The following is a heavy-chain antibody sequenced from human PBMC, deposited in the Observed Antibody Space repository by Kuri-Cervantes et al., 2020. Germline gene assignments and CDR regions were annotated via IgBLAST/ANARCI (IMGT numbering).Heavy chain of an antibody. V-gene: IGHV3-7*01. Sequence: ETLSLTCAASGFTFSGYWMSWVRQAPGKGLEWVANIKQDGSEKYYVDSVKGRLTISRDNAKNSLYLQMNSLRAEDTAVYYCARDLEGNYYDSSGYYGPFDYWGQGTLVTVSS. J-gene: IGHJ4*02. CDR3: ARDLEGNYYDSSGYYGPFDY. D-gene: IGHD3-22*01. CDR1: GFTFSGYW. CDR2: IKQDGSEK.